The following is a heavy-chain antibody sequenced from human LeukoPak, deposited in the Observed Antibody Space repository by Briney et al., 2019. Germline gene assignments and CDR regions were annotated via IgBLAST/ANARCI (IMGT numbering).Heavy chain of an antibody. CDR2: ISAYNGNT. V-gene: IGHV1-18*01. Sequence: PGGSLRLSCAVSGFRFSSSWMGWVRQAPGQGLEWMGWISAYNGNTNYAQKLQGRVTMTTDTSTSTAYMELRSLRSDDTAVYYCARGRGIKTTIYYFDYWGQGTLVTVSS. D-gene: IGHD3-9*01. CDR3: ARGRGIKTTIYYFDY. J-gene: IGHJ4*02. CDR1: GFRFSSSW.